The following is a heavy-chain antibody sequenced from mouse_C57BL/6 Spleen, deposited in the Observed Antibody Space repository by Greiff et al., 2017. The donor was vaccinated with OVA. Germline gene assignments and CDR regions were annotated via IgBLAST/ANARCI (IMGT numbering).Heavy chain of an antibody. Sequence: EVQLVESGGGLVKPGGSLKLSCAASGFTFSDYGMHWVHQAPEKGLEWVAYISSGSSTIYYADTVKGRFTISRDNAKNTLFLQMTSLRSEDTAMYYCARPYSWYFDVWGTGTTVTVSS. D-gene: IGHD2-12*01. CDR1: GFTFSDYG. J-gene: IGHJ1*03. CDR3: ARPYSWYFDV. CDR2: ISSGSSTI. V-gene: IGHV5-17*01.